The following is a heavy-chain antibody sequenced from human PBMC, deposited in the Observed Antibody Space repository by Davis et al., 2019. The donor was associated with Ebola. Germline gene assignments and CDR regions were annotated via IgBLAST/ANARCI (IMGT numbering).Heavy chain of an antibody. J-gene: IGHJ6*02. CDR2: ISSSGSTI. CDR1: GFTFSDYY. D-gene: IGHD3-3*01. Sequence: GGSLRLSCAASGFTFSDYYMSWIRQAPGKGLEWVSYISSSGSTIYYADSVKGRFTISRDNAKNSLYLQMNSLRAEDTAVYYCARRLRFLHSAYYYYGMDVWGQGTTVTVSS. CDR3: ARRLRFLHSAYYYYGMDV. V-gene: IGHV3-11*01.